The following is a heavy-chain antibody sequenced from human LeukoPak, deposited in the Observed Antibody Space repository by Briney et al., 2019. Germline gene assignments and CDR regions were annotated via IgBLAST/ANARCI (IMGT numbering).Heavy chain of an antibody. Sequence: ASVKVSCKASGYAFSSFDINWVRQAPGQGLEWMGWMNPKSGNSGYAQKFQGRVTMTRNTSIATAYMEVSNLRFDDTAVYYCVDPDRWGQGTLVTVSS. CDR2: MNPKSGNS. V-gene: IGHV1-8*01. J-gene: IGHJ1*01. CDR1: GYAFSSFD. CDR3: VDPDR. D-gene: IGHD3-22*01.